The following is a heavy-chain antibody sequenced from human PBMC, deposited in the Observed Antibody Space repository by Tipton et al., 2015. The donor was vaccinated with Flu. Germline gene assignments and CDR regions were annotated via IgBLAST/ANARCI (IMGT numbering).Heavy chain of an antibody. Sequence: QLMQSGGGLIRPGGSLRLSCAVSGFTVSTSYMSWVRQPPGKGLEWVSSISSSSSYIYYADSVKGRFTISRDNAKNSLYLQMNSLRAEDTAVYYCARSVVPAAIDYWGQGTLVTVSS. CDR3: ARSVVPAAIDY. CDR1: GFTVSTSY. CDR2: ISSSSSYI. V-gene: IGHV3-21*01. J-gene: IGHJ4*02. D-gene: IGHD2-2*01.